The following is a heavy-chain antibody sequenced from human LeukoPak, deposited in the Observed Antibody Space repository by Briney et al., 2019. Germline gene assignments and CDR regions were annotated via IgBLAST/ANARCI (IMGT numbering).Heavy chain of an antibody. CDR3: ARGRRHWFDP. CDR2: IYHSGST. CDR1: SFSISSGGYS. J-gene: IGHJ5*02. Sequence: SQTLSFTCAVSSFSISSGGYSWSWIRQPPGKGLEWIGYIYHSGSTYYNPSLKSRVTISVDRSKNQFSLKLSSVTAADTAVYYCARGRRHWFDPWGQGTLVTVSS. V-gene: IGHV4-30-2*01.